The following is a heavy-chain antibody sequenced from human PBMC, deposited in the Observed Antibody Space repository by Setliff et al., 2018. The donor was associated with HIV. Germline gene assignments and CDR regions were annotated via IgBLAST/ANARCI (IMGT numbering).Heavy chain of an antibody. CDR3: ARGCGWYGY. CDR2: INYSGGT. Sequence: SETLSLTCAVYGGSFSAYYWSWIRQPPGKGLEWIGEINYSGGTNYIPSLKSRVTISVDTSKNQFSLKLSSVSAADTAVYYCARGCGWYGYWGQGTVVTVSS. CDR1: GGSFSAYY. V-gene: IGHV4-34*01. J-gene: IGHJ4*02. D-gene: IGHD6-19*01.